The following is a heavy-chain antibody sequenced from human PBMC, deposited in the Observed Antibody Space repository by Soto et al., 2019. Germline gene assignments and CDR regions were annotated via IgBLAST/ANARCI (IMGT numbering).Heavy chain of an antibody. Sequence: SETLSLTCTVSGGSISSYDWSWIRQPPGKGLEWIGYIYYSGSTNYNPSLKSRVTISVDTSKNQFSLKLSSMTAADTAVYYCARRVYCSGGSCRDYWGQGTLVTVSS. D-gene: IGHD2-15*01. CDR1: GGSISSYD. CDR2: IYYSGST. V-gene: IGHV4-59*08. J-gene: IGHJ4*02. CDR3: ARRVYCSGGSCRDY.